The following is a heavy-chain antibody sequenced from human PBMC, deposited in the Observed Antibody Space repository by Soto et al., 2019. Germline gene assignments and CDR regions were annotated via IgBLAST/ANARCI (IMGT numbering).Heavy chain of an antibody. CDR2: INSDGSST. CDR1: GFTFSSYW. CDR3: ARDSDDYDHIWGSYRVLVAFDI. V-gene: IGHV3-74*01. J-gene: IGHJ3*02. D-gene: IGHD3-16*02. Sequence: GGSLRLSCAASGFTFSSYWMHWVRQAPGKGLVWVSRINSDGSSTSYADSVKGRFTISRDNAKNTLYLQMNSLRAEDTAVYYCARDSDDYDHIWGSYRVLVAFDIWGQGTMVTVSS.